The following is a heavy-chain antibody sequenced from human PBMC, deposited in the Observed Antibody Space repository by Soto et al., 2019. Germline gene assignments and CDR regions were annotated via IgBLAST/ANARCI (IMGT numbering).Heavy chain of an antibody. CDR2: IYYSGST. V-gene: IGHV4-59*01. D-gene: IGHD5-18*01. CDR1: GGSISSYY. Sequence: SETLSLTCTVSGGSISSYYWSWIRQPPGKGLEWIGYIYYSGSTNYNPSLKSRVTISVDTSKSQFSLKLSSVTAADTAVYYCARGGYSYGMGFDYWGQGTLVTVSS. CDR3: ARGGYSYGMGFDY. J-gene: IGHJ4*02.